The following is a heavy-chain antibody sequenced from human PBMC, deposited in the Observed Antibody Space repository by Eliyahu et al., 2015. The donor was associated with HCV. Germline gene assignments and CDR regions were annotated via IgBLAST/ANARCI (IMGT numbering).Heavy chain of an antibody. Sequence: QAQLVXSGGGVVQPGRSLRXSCAASGFTFSTYGFPWVRQAPGKGXEWVAVIWYDGSKNYYSDSVKGRFTISKDNSQNTVYLQMNSLRDEDTAVYYCARDRWFDTGYSMDVWGQGTTVTVSS. J-gene: IGHJ6*02. V-gene: IGHV3-33*01. D-gene: IGHD5-18*01. CDR1: GFTFSTYG. CDR3: ARDRWFDTGYSMDV. CDR2: IWYDGSKN.